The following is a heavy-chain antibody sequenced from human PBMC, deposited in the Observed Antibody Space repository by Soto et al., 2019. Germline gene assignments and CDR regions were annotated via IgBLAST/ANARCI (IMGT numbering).Heavy chain of an antibody. J-gene: IGHJ4*02. V-gene: IGHV4-39*01. CDR3: AKNLPRTGRFDY. CDR2: IYYGGKT. Sequence: SETLCLTCSLSGASITSTTYFWAWIRQPPGKGLEWVGSIYYGGKTHYNPSLKSRTTISVDRSRNQFSLQVSSVTAADTAVYYCAKNLPRTGRFDYWGQGTVVTVSS. CDR1: GASITSTTYF.